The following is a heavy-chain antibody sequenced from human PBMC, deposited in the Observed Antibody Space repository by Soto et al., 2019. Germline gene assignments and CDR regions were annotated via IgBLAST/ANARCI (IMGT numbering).Heavy chain of an antibody. Sequence: PSETLSLTCTVSGGSISSYYWSWIRQPPGKGLEWIGYIYYSGSTNYNPSLKSRVTISVDTSKNQFSLKLSSVTAADTAAYYCARVYDSSGYTLDYFDYWGQGTLVTVSS. CDR3: ARVYDSSGYTLDYFDY. CDR2: IYYSGST. V-gene: IGHV4-59*01. D-gene: IGHD3-22*01. CDR1: GGSISSYY. J-gene: IGHJ4*02.